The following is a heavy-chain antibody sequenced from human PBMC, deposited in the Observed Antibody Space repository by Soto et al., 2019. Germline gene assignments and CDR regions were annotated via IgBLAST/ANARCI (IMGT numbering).Heavy chain of an antibody. CDR3: ARDLEY. CDR2: FNPSGGRT. Sequence: QVQLVQSGTGVKKPGASVKVSCKASEDTFSTYNIHWVRQAPGQGLEWMGIFNPSGGRTTYAQRFQGRVTMTRDTSMSTVYMELSSLRSEDTAVYYCARDLEYWGQGTLVTVSS. J-gene: IGHJ4*02. V-gene: IGHV1-46*01. CDR1: EDTFSTYN.